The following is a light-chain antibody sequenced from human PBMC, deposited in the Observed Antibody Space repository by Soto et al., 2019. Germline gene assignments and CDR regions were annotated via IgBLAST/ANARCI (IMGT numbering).Light chain of an antibody. CDR1: QSVSSSY. J-gene: IGKJ1*01. CDR2: GAS. Sequence: EIVLTQSPGTLSLSPGERATLSCRASQSVSSSYLAWYQQKPGQAPRLLIYGASSRATGIPDRFSGSGSGTDFTLTISRLEPEDFAEYYCQKYGSSPRTFGQGTKVDIK. V-gene: IGKV3-20*01. CDR3: QKYGSSPRT.